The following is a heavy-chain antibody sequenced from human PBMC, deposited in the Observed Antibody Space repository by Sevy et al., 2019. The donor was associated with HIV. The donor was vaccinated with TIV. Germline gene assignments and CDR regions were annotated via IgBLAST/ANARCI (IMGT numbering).Heavy chain of an antibody. V-gene: IGHV3-30*02. CDR1: GFTLSDSG. Sequence: GESLKISCAASGFTLSDSGVHWVRQAPGKGLEWVAFIQVDGREKFYTDSVKGRFTISRDSSKNTVYLQMNSLRGEDTAVYDCAKRPTAAWGHGTLVTVSS. CDR3: AKRPTAA. J-gene: IGHJ5*01. CDR2: IQVDGREK.